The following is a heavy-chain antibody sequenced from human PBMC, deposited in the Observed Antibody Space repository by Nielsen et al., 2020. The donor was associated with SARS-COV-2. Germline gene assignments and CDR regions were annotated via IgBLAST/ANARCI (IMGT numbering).Heavy chain of an antibody. J-gene: IGHJ5*02. CDR1: GGSFSGYY. CDR3: ASSSGGSP. Sequence: SETLSLTCAVYGGSFSGYYWSWIRQPPGKGLEWIGYIYYSGSTYYNPSLKSRVTISVDTSKNQFSLKLSSVTAADTAVYYCASSSGGSPWGQGTLVTVSS. D-gene: IGHD6-19*01. CDR2: IYYSGST. V-gene: IGHV4-30-4*01.